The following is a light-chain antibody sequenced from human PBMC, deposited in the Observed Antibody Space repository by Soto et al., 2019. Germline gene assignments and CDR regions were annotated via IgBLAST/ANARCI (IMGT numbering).Light chain of an antibody. CDR1: QGIRSA. CDR2: AAS. Sequence: IQLTQSPSSLSASVGDRVTITCRASQGIRSALGWYQQKPGKVPKLLIYAASTLQSGVPSRFSGSGSGTEFTLTISSLQPDDFATYYCQQYNGYSMFGQGTKVDIK. CDR3: QQYNGYSM. J-gene: IGKJ1*01. V-gene: IGKV1-17*01.